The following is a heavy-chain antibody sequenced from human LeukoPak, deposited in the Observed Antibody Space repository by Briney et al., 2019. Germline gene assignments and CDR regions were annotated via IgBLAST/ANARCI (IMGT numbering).Heavy chain of an antibody. CDR1: GYTFTNYY. D-gene: IGHD5-24*01. V-gene: IGHV1-46*01. J-gene: IGHJ3*02. CDR3: ARIRDGYNDAYDI. CDR2: INPSDGST. Sequence: GASVKVSCKASGYTFTNYYMHWVRQAPGQGLEWMAIINPSDGSTTNSQKFQGRVTMTRDTSTSTVYMELSGLRSEDTALYYCARIRDGYNDAYDIWGQGTMVTVSS.